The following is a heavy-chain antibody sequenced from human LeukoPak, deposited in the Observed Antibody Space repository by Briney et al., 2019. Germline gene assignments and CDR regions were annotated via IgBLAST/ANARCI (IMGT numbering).Heavy chain of an antibody. CDR1: GGSLSSYY. J-gene: IGHJ5*02. D-gene: IGHD2-15*01. CDR2: IYYSGST. Sequence: SETLSLTCTVSGGSLSSYYWSWVRQPPGKGLEWIGYIYYSGSTNYTPSLKSRVTISVDTSKNQFSLKLSSVTAADTAVYYCARGDNYCSGGSCYPPLYNWFDPWGQGTLVTVSS. V-gene: IGHV4-59*01. CDR3: ARGDNYCSGGSCYPPLYNWFDP.